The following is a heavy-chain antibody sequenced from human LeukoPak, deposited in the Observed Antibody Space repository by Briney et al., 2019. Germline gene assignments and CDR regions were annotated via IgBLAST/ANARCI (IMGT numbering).Heavy chain of an antibody. CDR1: GGSISSYY. V-gene: IGHV4-59*01. Sequence: PSETLSLTCTVSGGSISSYYWSWIRQPPGKGLEWIGYIYYSGSTNYNPSPKSRVTISVDASKNQFSLKLSSVTAADTAVYYCARVFPYYGMDVWGQGTTVTASS. J-gene: IGHJ6*02. CDR2: IYYSGST. CDR3: ARVFPYYGMDV.